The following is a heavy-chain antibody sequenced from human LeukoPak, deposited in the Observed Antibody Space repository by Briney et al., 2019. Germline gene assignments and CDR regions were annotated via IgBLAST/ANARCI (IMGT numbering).Heavy chain of an antibody. J-gene: IGHJ4*02. CDR2: INGDGSST. Sequence: GGSLRLSCAASGFTFSNYWMHWVRQAPGKGLVWVSRINGDGSSTSYADSVKDRFTISRDNAKNTLYLQMDSLRAEDTAVYYCARDPYGSGRYWGQGTRVTVSS. CDR1: GFTFSNYW. V-gene: IGHV3-74*01. CDR3: ARDPYGSGRY. D-gene: IGHD3-10*01.